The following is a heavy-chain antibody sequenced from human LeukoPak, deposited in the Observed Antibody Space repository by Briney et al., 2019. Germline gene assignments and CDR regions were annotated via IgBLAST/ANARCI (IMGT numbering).Heavy chain of an antibody. V-gene: IGHV4-59*01. D-gene: IGHD3-10*01. J-gene: IGHJ4*02. CDR2: IYYTGGT. CDR3: ARVRDGPRGTHFDF. Sequence: SETLSLTCTVSGDSTNAYYWGWIRQSPGKGLQYIGDIYYTGGTHYSPSLHSRVTMSIDTSKNQFSLKLHSVTAADTAMYYCARVRDGPRGTHFDFWGQGTLVTVSS. CDR1: GDSTNAYY.